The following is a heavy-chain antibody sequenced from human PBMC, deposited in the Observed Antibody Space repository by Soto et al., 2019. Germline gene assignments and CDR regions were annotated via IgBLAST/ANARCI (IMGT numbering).Heavy chain of an antibody. V-gene: IGHV3-13*01. Sequence: PGGSLRLSCAASGFTFSSYDMHWVRQATGKGLEWVSAIGTAGDTYYPGSVKGRFTISRENAKNSLYLQMNSLRAEDTAVYYCARDLGGYMSGWFDPWGQGTLVTVSS. CDR1: GFTFSSYD. CDR3: ARDLGGYMSGWFDP. J-gene: IGHJ5*02. CDR2: IGTAGDT. D-gene: IGHD5-12*01.